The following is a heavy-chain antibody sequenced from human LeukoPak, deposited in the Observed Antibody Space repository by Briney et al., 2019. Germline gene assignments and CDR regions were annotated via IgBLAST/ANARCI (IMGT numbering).Heavy chain of an antibody. Sequence: GGSLRLSCAASGFTFSSYEMNWVRQAPGKGLEWVSYISSSGSTIYYADSVKGRFTISRDNAKNSLYLQMNSLRAEDTAVYYCAIRGAMATGYFDYWGQGTLVTVSS. CDR3: AIRGAMATGYFDY. CDR1: GFTFSSYE. J-gene: IGHJ4*02. V-gene: IGHV3-48*03. D-gene: IGHD3-10*01. CDR2: ISSSGSTI.